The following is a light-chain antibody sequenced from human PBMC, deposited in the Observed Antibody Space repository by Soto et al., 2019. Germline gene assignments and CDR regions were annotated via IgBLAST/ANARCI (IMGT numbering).Light chain of an antibody. CDR3: QQAKSFTIT. CDR1: QDIGKW. J-gene: IGKJ5*01. V-gene: IGKV1-12*01. Sequence: DIHVTQSPPSIAASVGNIFTITCRASQDIGKWMKWYQQKPGKAPKLLIYSASTLVRGVPSRFRGSGSGTEFTLTISGLKTEDSLTYYCQQAKSFTITFGHGTRLEIK. CDR2: SAS.